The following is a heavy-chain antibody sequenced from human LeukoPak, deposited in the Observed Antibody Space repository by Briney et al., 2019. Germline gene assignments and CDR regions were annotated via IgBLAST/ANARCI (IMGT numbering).Heavy chain of an antibody. D-gene: IGHD5-24*01. Sequence: GGSLRLSCVASGFSFGSYWMAWVRQAPGKGLEWVANMTHDGIEKYHADSVKGRFTISRDNTKNSLYLHMSSLRAEDTAVYYCAREGREGYNYPALDFWGQGILVTVSS. CDR2: MTHDGIEK. CDR3: AREGREGYNYPALDF. CDR1: GFSFGSYW. V-gene: IGHV3-7*05. J-gene: IGHJ4*02.